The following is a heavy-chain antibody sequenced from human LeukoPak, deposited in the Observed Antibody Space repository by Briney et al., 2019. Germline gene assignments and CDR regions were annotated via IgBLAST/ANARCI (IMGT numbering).Heavy chain of an antibody. J-gene: IGHJ3*02. Sequence: SETLSLTCAVYGGSFSGYYWSWIRQPPGKGLEWIGEINHSGSTNYNPSLKSRVTISVDTSKNQSSLKLSSVTAADTAVYYCARDIPPHYDILTGYSHGRAFDIWGQGTMVTVSS. CDR1: GGSFSGYY. D-gene: IGHD3-9*01. CDR2: INHSGST. V-gene: IGHV4-34*01. CDR3: ARDIPPHYDILTGYSHGRAFDI.